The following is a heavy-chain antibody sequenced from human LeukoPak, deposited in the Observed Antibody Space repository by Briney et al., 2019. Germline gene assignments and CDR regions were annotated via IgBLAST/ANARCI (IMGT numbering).Heavy chain of an antibody. CDR2: ISAYNGNT. D-gene: IGHD6-13*01. CDR1: GYTFTSYG. V-gene: IGHV1-18*01. CDR3: ARGGLVAAAGSPYYYGMDV. J-gene: IGHJ6*02. Sequence: GASVKLSCTASGYTFTSYGISWVRQAPGQGLEWMGWISAYNGNTNYAQKLQGRVTMTTDTSTSTAYMELRSLRSDDTAVYYGARGGLVAAAGSPYYYGMDVWGQGTTVTVSS.